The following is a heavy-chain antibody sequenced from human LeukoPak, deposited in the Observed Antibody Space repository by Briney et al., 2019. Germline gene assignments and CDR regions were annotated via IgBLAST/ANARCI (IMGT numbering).Heavy chain of an antibody. CDR2: ISSRSSYI. CDR3: ARDHTGTGEGFDY. Sequence: GGSLRLSCEASGFTLSSYSMNWVRQAPGKGLEWVSSISSRSSYIRYADSIMGRFTISRDNAKNFLYLQMNSLRAEDTAIYYCARDHTGTGEGFDYWGQGTLVTVSS. CDR1: GFTLSSYS. V-gene: IGHV3-21*01. D-gene: IGHD2-8*02. J-gene: IGHJ4*02.